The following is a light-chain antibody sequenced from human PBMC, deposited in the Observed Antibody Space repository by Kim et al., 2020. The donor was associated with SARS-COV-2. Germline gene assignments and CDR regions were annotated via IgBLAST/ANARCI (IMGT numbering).Light chain of an antibody. Sequence: SVSPGESATLPCRASQSINSDLAWYQQKPGQCPRLLTYGASARPTGIPARFSGSVSGTEFTLTISSLQSEDFAVYYCQQYNNWPYTFGQGTKLEI. CDR3: QQYNNWPYT. V-gene: IGKV3-15*01. J-gene: IGKJ2*01. CDR2: GAS. CDR1: QSINSD.